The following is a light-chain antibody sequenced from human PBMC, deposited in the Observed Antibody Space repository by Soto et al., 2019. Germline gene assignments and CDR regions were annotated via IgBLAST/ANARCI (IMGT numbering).Light chain of an antibody. J-gene: IGLJ2*01. CDR3: QTWGSGIVV. CDR1: SGHSNYA. Sequence: QPVLTQSPSASASLGASVKLTCTLSSGHSNYAIAWHQQQSEKGPRYLMKLNSDGSQSKGDGIPDRFSGSSSGAERYLTISRLQSEDEADYYCQTWGSGIVVFGGGTKVTVL. CDR2: LNSDGSQ. V-gene: IGLV4-69*01.